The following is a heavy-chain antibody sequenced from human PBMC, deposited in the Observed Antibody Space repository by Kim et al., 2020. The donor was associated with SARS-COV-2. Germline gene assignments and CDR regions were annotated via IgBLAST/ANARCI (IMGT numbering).Heavy chain of an antibody. CDR1: GFTFSSYS. CDR2: ISSSSSTI. J-gene: IGHJ4*01. CDR3: ASDETKRLYWCHNIDY. D-gene: IGHD2-8*02. Sequence: GGSLRLSCAASGFTFSSYSMNWVRQAPGKGLEWVSSISSSSSTIYSAASVKGCIITSRDNDKNLLFLKMNIRRDEETVEYYGASDETKRLYWCHNIDYW. V-gene: IGHV3-48*02.